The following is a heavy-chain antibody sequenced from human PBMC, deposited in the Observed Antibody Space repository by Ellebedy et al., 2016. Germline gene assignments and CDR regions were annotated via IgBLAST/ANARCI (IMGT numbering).Heavy chain of an antibody. Sequence: SETLSLTXTVSGGSINSGAYYWSWIRQPAGKGLEWIGRISTSGSTIYNPSLKSRVSMSVDTSNNHFSLELTSVTAADTAVYYCATLTIPGGSDSWGQGILVTVSS. D-gene: IGHD3-16*01. CDR2: ISTSGST. J-gene: IGHJ4*02. CDR1: GGSINSGAYY. CDR3: ATLTIPGGSDS. V-gene: IGHV4-61*02.